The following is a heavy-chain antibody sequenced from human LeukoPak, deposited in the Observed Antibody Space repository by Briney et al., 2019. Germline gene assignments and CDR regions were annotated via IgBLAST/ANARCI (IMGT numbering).Heavy chain of an antibody. D-gene: IGHD3-10*01. V-gene: IGHV4-34*01. Sequence: SETLSLTCAVYGGSFSGYYWSWIRQPPGKGLEWIGEINHSGSTNYNPSLKSRVTISVDTSKNQFSLKLSSVTAADTAVYYCARRTVRGVGPNFDYWGQGTLVTVSS. J-gene: IGHJ4*02. CDR2: INHSGST. CDR3: ARRTVRGVGPNFDY. CDR1: GGSFSGYY.